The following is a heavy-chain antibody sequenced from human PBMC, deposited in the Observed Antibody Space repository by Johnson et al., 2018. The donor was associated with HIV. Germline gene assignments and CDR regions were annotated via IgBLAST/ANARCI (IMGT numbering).Heavy chain of an antibody. Sequence: QVQLVESGGGVVQPGRSLRLSCAASGFTFSSYGMHWVRQAPGKGLEWVAVISYDGSNKYYADSVKGRFTISRDNSKNTLCLQMTTLRAHDTAVYFCARGRITLYIVDLRGGSFDMWGQGTAVTVSS. CDR3: ARGRITLYIVDLRGGSFDM. CDR1: GFTFSSYG. J-gene: IGHJ3*02. CDR2: ISYDGSNK. V-gene: IGHV3-30*03. D-gene: IGHD5-12*01.